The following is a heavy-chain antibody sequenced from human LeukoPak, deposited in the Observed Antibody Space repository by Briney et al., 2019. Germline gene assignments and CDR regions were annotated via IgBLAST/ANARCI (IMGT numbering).Heavy chain of an antibody. CDR2: IYYSGST. D-gene: IGHD3-10*01. J-gene: IGHJ3*02. Sequence: SETLSLTCTVSGGSISSSSYYWGWIRQPPGKGLEWIGSIYYSGSTYYNPSLKSRVTISVDTSKNQFSLKLSSVTAADTAVYYCARDGGYYGSGSSAEGPDAFDIWGQGTMVTVSS. CDR1: GGSISSSSYY. V-gene: IGHV4-39*07. CDR3: ARDGGYYGSGSSAEGPDAFDI.